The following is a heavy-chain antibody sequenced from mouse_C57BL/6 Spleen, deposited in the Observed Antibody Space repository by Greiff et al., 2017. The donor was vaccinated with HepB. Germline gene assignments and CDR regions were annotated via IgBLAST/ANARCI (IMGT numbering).Heavy chain of an antibody. Sequence: EVKLQESGPGLVKPSQSLSLTCSVTGYSITSGYYWNWIRQFPGNKLEWMGYISYDGSNNYNPSLKNRISITRDTSKNQFFLKLNSVTTEDTATYYCAREGTTVVATGENYFDYWGQGTTLTVSS. CDR1: GYSITSGYY. D-gene: IGHD1-1*01. V-gene: IGHV3-6*01. J-gene: IGHJ2*01. CDR3: AREGTTVVATGENYFDY. CDR2: ISYDGSN.